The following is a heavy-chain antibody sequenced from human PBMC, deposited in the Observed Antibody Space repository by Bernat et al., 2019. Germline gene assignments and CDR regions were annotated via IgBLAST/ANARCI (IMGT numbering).Heavy chain of an antibody. D-gene: IGHD6-13*01. CDR2: IYYSGST. CDR3: AREGAAGNFDY. CDR1: GGSISSGGYY. Sequence: QVQLQESGPGLVKPSQTLSLTCTVSGGSISSGGYYWSWIRQHPGKGLEWIGYIYYSGSTYYNPSLKRRVIISVDTSKNQFSLKLSSVTAADTAVYYCAREGAAGNFDYWGQGTLVTVSS. J-gene: IGHJ4*02. V-gene: IGHV4-31*03.